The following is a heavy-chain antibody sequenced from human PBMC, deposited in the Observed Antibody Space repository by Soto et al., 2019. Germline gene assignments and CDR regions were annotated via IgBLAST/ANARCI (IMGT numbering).Heavy chain of an antibody. Sequence: SETLSLTCAVSGGSISSGGYSWSWIRQPPGKGLEWIGYIYHSGSTYYNPSLKSRVTISVDRSKNQFSLKLSSVTAADTAVYYCARVSEGSGRHYFDYWGQGTLVTVSS. CDR3: ARVSEGSGRHYFDY. V-gene: IGHV4-30-2*01. J-gene: IGHJ4*02. CDR2: IYHSGST. D-gene: IGHD3-10*01. CDR1: GGSISSGGYS.